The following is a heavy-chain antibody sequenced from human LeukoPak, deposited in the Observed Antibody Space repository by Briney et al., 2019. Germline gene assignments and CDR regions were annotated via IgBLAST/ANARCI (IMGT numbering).Heavy chain of an antibody. CDR1: GFNFSSYA. CDR3: ATPDGSGSYPYYFDY. CDR2: ISGSGGST. V-gene: IGHV3-23*01. Sequence: GGSLRLSCAASGFNFSSYAMSWVRQAPGKGLEWVSAISGSGGSTYYADSVKGRFTISRDNSKNTLYLQMNSLRAEDTAVYYCATPDGSGSYPYYFDYWGQGTLVTVSS. J-gene: IGHJ4*02. D-gene: IGHD3-10*01.